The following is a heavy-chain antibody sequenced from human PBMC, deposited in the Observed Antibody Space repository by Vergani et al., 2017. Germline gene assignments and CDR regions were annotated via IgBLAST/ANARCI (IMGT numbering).Heavy chain of an antibody. V-gene: IGHV4-39*07. Sequence: QLQLQESGPGLVKPSETLSLTCTVSGGSISSSSYYWGWIRQPPGKGLEWIGSSYYSGSTYYNPSLKSRVTISVDTSKNQFSLKLSSVTAADTAVYYCAREEARGVLWFGELLDAFDIWGQGTMVTVSS. J-gene: IGHJ3*02. CDR1: GGSISSSSYY. CDR2: SYYSGST. CDR3: AREEARGVLWFGELLDAFDI. D-gene: IGHD3-10*01.